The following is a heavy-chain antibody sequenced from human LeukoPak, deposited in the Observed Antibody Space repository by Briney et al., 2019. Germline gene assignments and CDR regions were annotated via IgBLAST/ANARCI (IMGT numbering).Heavy chain of an antibody. Sequence: SVKVSCKASGGTFSSYAISWVRQAPGLGLEWMGGIIPIFGTANYAQKFQGRVTITADESTSTAYMELSSLRSEDTAVYYCARAQKGGYRSFDYWGQGTLVTVSS. CDR1: GGTFSSYA. V-gene: IGHV1-69*13. J-gene: IGHJ4*02. CDR3: ARAQKGGYRSFDY. CDR2: IIPIFGTA. D-gene: IGHD5-18*01.